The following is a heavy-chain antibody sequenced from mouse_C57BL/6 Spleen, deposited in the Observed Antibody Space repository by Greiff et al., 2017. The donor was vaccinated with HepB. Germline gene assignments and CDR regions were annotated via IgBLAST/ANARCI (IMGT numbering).Heavy chain of an antibody. CDR3: ARSGGYHPFDY. D-gene: IGHD2-2*01. CDR2: IYPGDGDT. V-gene: IGHV1-82*01. CDR1: GYAFSSSW. Sequence: VKLMESGPELVKPGASVKISCKASGYAFSSSWMNWVKQRPGKGLEWIGRIYPGDGDTNYNGKFKGKATLTADKSSSTAYMQLSSLTSEDSAVYFCARSGGYHPFDYWGQGTTLTVSS. J-gene: IGHJ2*01.